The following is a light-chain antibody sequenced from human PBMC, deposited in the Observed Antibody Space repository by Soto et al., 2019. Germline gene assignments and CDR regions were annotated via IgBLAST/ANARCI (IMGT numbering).Light chain of an antibody. J-gene: IGKJ5*01. V-gene: IGKV3-15*01. Sequence: DRVMSQSPDTLSASPGERVSLSCRASQSVNHNLAWYLQKPGQAPRLLIYGASSRATGIPDRFSGSGSGTEFTLTISSVQPEDVAIYYCQQYTNWPITFGQGTRLENK. CDR2: GAS. CDR3: QQYTNWPIT. CDR1: QSVNHN.